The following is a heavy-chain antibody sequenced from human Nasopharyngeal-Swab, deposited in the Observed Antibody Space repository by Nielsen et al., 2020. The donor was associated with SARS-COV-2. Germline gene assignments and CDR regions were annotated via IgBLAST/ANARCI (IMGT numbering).Heavy chain of an antibody. CDR1: GYTFSDKA. CDR3: ARDRSGFGFDF. J-gene: IGHJ4*02. CDR2: VSTGGDYI. Sequence: GESLKISCAASGYTFSDKAMTWVRQAPGKGLEWVSSVSTGGDYIHYADLVQGRFAISRDNAKDSLYLQMNSLRAEDTAIYYCARDRSGFGFDFWGQGALVTVSP. D-gene: IGHD3-3*01. V-gene: IGHV3-21*01.